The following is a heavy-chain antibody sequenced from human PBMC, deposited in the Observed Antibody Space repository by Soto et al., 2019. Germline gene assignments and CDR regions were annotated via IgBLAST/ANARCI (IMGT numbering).Heavy chain of an antibody. Sequence: HEHLVQSGAEVKRPGASLKVSCKASGYSFTGYYIHWVRQAPGQGLEWMGWINPDSGATNYAQNFQGRVTLTSDTAMSTAYMDLTSLSSDDTAVYYCARGDYGTGGYPFPYFDYWGQGTLVIVSS. J-gene: IGHJ4*02. CDR2: INPDSGAT. V-gene: IGHV1-2*02. CDR3: ARGDYGTGGYPFPYFDY. D-gene: IGHD2-8*02. CDR1: GYSFTGYY.